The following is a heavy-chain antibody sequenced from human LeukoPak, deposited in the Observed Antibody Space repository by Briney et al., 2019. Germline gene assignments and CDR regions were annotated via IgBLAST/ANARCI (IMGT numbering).Heavy chain of an antibody. J-gene: IGHJ4*02. CDR1: GFTFSSYS. CDR3: AREANARDGYNWVDY. D-gene: IGHD5-24*01. V-gene: IGHV3-21*01. CDR2: ISSSSSYI. Sequence: PGGSLRLSCAASGFTFSSYSMNWVRQAPGKGLEWVSSISSSSSYIYYADSVKGRFTISRDNAKNSLYLQMNSLRAEDTAVYYCAREANARDGYNWVDYWGQGTLVTVSS.